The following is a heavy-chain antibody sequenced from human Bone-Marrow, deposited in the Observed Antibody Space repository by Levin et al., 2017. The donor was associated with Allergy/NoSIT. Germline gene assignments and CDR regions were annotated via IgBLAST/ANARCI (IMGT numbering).Heavy chain of an antibody. J-gene: IGHJ4*02. CDR1: GYTFTSFD. V-gene: IGHV1-8*01. Sequence: GESLKISCKTSGYTFTSFDINWVRQATGQGLEWMGWMYPNSDNAGYAQKFQGRVTMTRNTSISTAYMELSSLRSEDTAIYYCARGELGRGYLFDYWGQGTLVTVSS. CDR3: ARGELGRGYLFDY. D-gene: IGHD6-25*01. CDR2: MYPNSDNA.